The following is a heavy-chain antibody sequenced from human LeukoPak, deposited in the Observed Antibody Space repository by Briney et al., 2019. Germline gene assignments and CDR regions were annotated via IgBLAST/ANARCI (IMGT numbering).Heavy chain of an antibody. CDR1: GFTFSSYA. V-gene: IGHV3-49*04. D-gene: IGHD4-23*01. J-gene: IGHJ3*02. Sequence: PGGSLRLSCAASGFTFSSYAMSWVRQAPGKGLEWVGFIRSKAYGGTTEYAASVKGRFTISRDDSKSIAYLQMNSLKTEDTAVYYCTRVGYGGNPGAYAFDIWGQGTMVTVSS. CDR3: TRVGYGGNPGAYAFDI. CDR2: IRSKAYGGTT.